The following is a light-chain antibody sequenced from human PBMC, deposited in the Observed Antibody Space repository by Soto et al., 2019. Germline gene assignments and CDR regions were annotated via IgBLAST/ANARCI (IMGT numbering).Light chain of an antibody. Sequence: QSVLTQPPSASGSPGQSVTIYCTGPSSDVGGYNCVSWYQQHPGKAPKLLIYEVSKRPSGVPDRFSGSKSGNTASLTVSGLQAEDEADYYCSSYAGSNIPVVFGGGTKLTVL. CDR3: SSYAGSNIPVV. CDR2: EVS. V-gene: IGLV2-8*01. CDR1: SSDVGGYNC. J-gene: IGLJ2*01.